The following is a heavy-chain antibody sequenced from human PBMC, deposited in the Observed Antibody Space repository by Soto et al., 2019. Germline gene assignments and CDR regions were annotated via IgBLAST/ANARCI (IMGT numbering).Heavy chain of an antibody. J-gene: IGHJ6*03. CDR2: IYSGGST. V-gene: IGHV3-66*01. CDR1: GFTVSSNY. Sequence: GGSLRLSCAASGFTVSSNYMSWVRQAPGKGLEWVSVIYSGGSTYYADSVKGRFTISRDNSKNTLYLQMNSLRAEDTAVYYCARLHSYYYYMDVWGKGTTVTVSS. CDR3: ARLHSYYYYMDV.